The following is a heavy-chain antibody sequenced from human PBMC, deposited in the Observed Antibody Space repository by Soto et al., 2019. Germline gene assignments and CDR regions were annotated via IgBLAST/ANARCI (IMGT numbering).Heavy chain of an antibody. V-gene: IGHV4-31*03. CDR2: IYYSGST. J-gene: IGHJ3*02. D-gene: IGHD3-10*01. CDR1: GGSISSGGYY. Sequence: SETLSLTCTVSGGSISSGGYYWSWIRQHPGKGLEWIGYIYYSGSTYYNPSLKSRVTISVDTSKNPCSLKLSSVTAADTAVYYCARTDGGAFDIWGQGTMVTVSS. CDR3: ARTDGGAFDI.